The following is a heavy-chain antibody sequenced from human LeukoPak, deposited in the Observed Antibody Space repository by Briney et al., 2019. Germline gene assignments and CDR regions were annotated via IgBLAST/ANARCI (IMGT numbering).Heavy chain of an antibody. CDR1: GGSFSGCY. V-gene: IGHV4-34*01. J-gene: IGHJ4*02. D-gene: IGHD3-22*01. CDR3: ARDHYDSSGYYFDY. Sequence: PSETLSLTCAVYGGSFSGCYWSWIRQPPGKGLEWIGEINHSGSTNYNPSLKSRVTISVDTSKNQFSLKLSSVTAADTAVYYCARDHYDSSGYYFDYWGQGTLVTVSS. CDR2: INHSGST.